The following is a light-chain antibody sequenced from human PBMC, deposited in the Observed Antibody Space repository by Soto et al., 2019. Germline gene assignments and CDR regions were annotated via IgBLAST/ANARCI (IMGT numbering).Light chain of an antibody. J-gene: IGKJ1*01. V-gene: IGKV1-5*01. Sequence: DIQMTQSPSTQSASVGDRVTITCRASQSISSWLAWYQQKPGKAPKLLIYDASSLESGVPSRFSGSGSGTEFTLTISSLQPDDFATYYCQQYNTPWTFGQGTKVEIK. CDR3: QQYNTPWT. CDR1: QSISSW. CDR2: DAS.